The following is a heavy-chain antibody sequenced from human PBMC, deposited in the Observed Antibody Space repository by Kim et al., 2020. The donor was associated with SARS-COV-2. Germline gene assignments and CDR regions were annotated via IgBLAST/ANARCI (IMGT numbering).Heavy chain of an antibody. CDR3: ARDRRDSSSNS. D-gene: IGHD6-13*01. Sequence: GGSLRLSCAASGFTFSSYWMSWVRQAPGKGLEWVANINQDGSEKYYVDSVKGRFTISRDNTKNSLYLQMNSLRAEDTAVYYCARDRRDSSSNSWGQGTLVTVSS. V-gene: IGHV3-7*01. CDR1: GFTFSSYW. CDR2: INQDGSEK. J-gene: IGHJ4*02.